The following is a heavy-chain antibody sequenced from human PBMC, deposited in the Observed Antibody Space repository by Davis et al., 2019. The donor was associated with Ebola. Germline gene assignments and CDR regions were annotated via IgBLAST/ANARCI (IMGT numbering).Heavy chain of an antibody. CDR3: ARWGAEGITGTTTAFDI. V-gene: IGHV4-38-2*01. Sequence: PSETLSLTCAVSGYSISSGYYWGWIRQPPGKGLEWIGSIYHSGSTYYNPSLKSRVTISVDTSKNQFSLKLSSVTAADTAVYYCARWGAEGITGTTTAFDIWGQGTMVTVSS. CDR2: IYHSGST. J-gene: IGHJ3*02. D-gene: IGHD1-7*01. CDR1: GYSISSGYY.